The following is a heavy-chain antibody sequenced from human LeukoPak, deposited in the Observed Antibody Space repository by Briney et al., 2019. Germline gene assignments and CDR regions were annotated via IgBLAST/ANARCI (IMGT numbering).Heavy chain of an antibody. Sequence: GGSLRLSCAASGFTFSSYAMHWVRQAPGKGLEWVAVISYDGSNKYYADSVKGRFTISRDNSKNTLYLQMNSLRAEDTAVYYCARDLRGYSYGLDYWGQGTLVTVSS. D-gene: IGHD5-18*01. CDR1: GFTFSSYA. CDR2: ISYDGSNK. J-gene: IGHJ4*02. CDR3: ARDLRGYSYGLDY. V-gene: IGHV3-30-3*01.